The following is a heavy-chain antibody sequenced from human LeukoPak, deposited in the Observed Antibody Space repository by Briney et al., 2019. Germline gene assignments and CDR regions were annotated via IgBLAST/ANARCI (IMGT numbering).Heavy chain of an antibody. D-gene: IGHD3-10*01. CDR2: INPRGTAT. Sequence: ASVKVSCKASGYSFTSHYMHWVRQAPGQGLEWMGLINPRGTATRYAESFQGRVTMTRDTSTNTVYTELSSLRSDDTAVYYCARDYYGGHNFYNFDFWGQGTRVIVSS. CDR1: GYSFTSHY. V-gene: IGHV1-46*01. J-gene: IGHJ4*02. CDR3: ARDYYGGHNFYNFDF.